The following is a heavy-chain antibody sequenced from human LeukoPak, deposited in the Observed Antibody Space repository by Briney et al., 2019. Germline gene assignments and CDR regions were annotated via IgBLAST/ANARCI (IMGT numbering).Heavy chain of an antibody. Sequence: PGGSLRLSCAVSGFTFSSYWMGWVRQAPGKGLEWVANIKQDGSEKYYVDSVKGRFTISRDNAKNSLFLQMSSLRTEDTAVYYCARDNPSGVWSFDYWGQGTLVTVSS. D-gene: IGHD1-26*01. V-gene: IGHV3-7*01. CDR1: GFTFSSYW. CDR3: ARDNPSGVWSFDY. CDR2: IKQDGSEK. J-gene: IGHJ4*02.